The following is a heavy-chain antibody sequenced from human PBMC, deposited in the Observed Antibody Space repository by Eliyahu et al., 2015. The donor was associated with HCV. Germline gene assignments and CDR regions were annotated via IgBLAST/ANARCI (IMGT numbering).Heavy chain of an antibody. V-gene: IGHV4-34*01. D-gene: IGHD6-13*01. CDR3: ARWYSSSWYVSTLRYFDY. CDR1: GGSFSDYY. J-gene: IGHJ4*02. CDR2: INHSXST. Sequence: QVQLQQWGAGLLKPSETLSLTCAVYGGSFSDYYWSWXRQPPXXGLEWIGEINHSXSTNYNPSLKSRVTISVDTSKNQFSLKLSSVTAADTAVYYCARWYSSSWYVSTLRYFDYWGQGTLVTVSS.